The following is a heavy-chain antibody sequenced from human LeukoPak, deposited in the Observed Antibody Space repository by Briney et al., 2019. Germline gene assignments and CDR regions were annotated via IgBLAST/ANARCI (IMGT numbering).Heavy chain of an antibody. CDR1: GFTFSSYG. J-gene: IGHJ5*02. D-gene: IGHD6-13*01. CDR2: IWYDGSNK. V-gene: IGHV3-33*01. CDR3: ARDNSSWFDP. Sequence: GRSLTLSCAASGFTFSSYGMHWVRQAPGKGLEWVAVIWYDGSNKYYADSVKGRFTISRDNSKNTLYLQMNSLRAEDTAVYYCARDNSSWFDPWGEGTMVTVSS.